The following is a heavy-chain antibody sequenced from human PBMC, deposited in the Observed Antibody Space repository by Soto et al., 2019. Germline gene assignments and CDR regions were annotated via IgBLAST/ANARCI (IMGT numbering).Heavy chain of an antibody. CDR2: IYYSGGT. CDR1: GGSISSYY. V-gene: IGHV4-59*01. CDR3: ARGGERVAMPSGY. D-gene: IGHD2-2*01. Sequence: SEILCLTCTVFGGSISSYYWSWIRQPPGKGLEWIGYIYYSGGTNYNPSLKSRVTISVDTSKNQFSLKLASVTAADTAVYYCARGGERVAMPSGYWGQGTLVTVSS. J-gene: IGHJ4*02.